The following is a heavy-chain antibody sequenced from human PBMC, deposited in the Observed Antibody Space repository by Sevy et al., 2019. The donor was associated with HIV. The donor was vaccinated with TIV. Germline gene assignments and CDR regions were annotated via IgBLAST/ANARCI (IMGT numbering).Heavy chain of an antibody. CDR3: ARPRANYVDHYFFYAMDV. CDR1: GFAFSNYYA. D-gene: IGHD4-17*01. Sequence: GGSPRLSCAASGFAFSNYYAMHWVRQAPGKGLEWVALISYDGRDKYYADSVKGRFTISRDNFRNTLFLQMNRLTTEDTAVYYCARPRANYVDHYFFYAMDVWGQGTTVTVSS. V-gene: IGHV3-30-3*01. J-gene: IGHJ6*02. CDR2: ISYDGRDK.